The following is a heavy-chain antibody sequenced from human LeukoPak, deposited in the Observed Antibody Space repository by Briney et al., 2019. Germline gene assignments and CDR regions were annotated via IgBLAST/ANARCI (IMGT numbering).Heavy chain of an antibody. Sequence: GASVKVSCKASGYTFTGYYMHWVRQAPGQGLEWMGWINPNSGGTNYAQKFQGRVTMTRDTSISTAYMELSRLRSDDTAVYYCARASRVQYGKSDAFDIWGQGTMVTVSS. V-gene: IGHV1-2*02. CDR2: INPNSGGT. D-gene: IGHD4-11*01. CDR1: GYTFTGYY. J-gene: IGHJ3*02. CDR3: ARASRVQYGKSDAFDI.